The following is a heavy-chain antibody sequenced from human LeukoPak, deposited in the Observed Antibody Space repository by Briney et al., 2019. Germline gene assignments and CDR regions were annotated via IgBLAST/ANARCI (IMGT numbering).Heavy chain of an antibody. CDR1: GFTFSSYE. J-gene: IGHJ4*02. Sequence: GGSLRLSCAAFGFTFSSYEMNWVRQAPGKGLEWVSYISSSGSTIYYADSVKGRFTISRDNAKNSLYLQMNSLRAEDTAVYYCARAGYDFWSGYYQSEYFDYWGQGTLVTVSS. D-gene: IGHD3-3*01. CDR3: ARAGYDFWSGYYQSEYFDY. V-gene: IGHV3-48*03. CDR2: ISSSGSTI.